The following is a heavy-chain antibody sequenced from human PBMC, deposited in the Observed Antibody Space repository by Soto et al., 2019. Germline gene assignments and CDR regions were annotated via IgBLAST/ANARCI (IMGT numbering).Heavy chain of an antibody. CDR2: IYIRGTT. CDR3: AKNPYVRGNYYFFDP. Sequence: PSETLSLTCSVSGASIRSYFWSWVRHPAGQGLEWIGHIYIRGTTSYNPSLEGRVKLSLDTSKNQVSLVVTSVTAADAAVYYGAKNPYVRGNYYFFDPWGPGTLVTVSS. J-gene: IGHJ5*02. CDR1: GASIRSYF. V-gene: IGHV4-4*07. D-gene: IGHD3-22*01.